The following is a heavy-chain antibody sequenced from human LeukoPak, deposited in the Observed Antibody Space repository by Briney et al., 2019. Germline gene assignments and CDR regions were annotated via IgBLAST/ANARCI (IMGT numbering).Heavy chain of an antibody. V-gene: IGHV3-23*01. CDR2: VSRSGDDT. CDR1: GFSFRSYA. Sequence: GGSLRLSCAASGFSFRSYAMSWARQAPGKGLEWVSAVSRSGDDTYYADSVRGRFTVSRDNSRNTLYLHMSSLRAEDTAVYYCAKEEGTNCGGDCYYYMDVWGKGTTVTVSS. CDR3: AKEEGTNCGGDCYYYMDV. J-gene: IGHJ6*03. D-gene: IGHD2-21*01.